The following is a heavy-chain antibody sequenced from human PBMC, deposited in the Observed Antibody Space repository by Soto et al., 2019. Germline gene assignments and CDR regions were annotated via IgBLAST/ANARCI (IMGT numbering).Heavy chain of an antibody. CDR2: ISALGGDT. Sequence: PGGSLRLSCAASGFTFGSYAMSWVRQAPGKGLAWVSSISALGGDTYYADSVRGRFNITRDTSTNPRYLHITSPRAEDTALYSRAKYKSSYLYYFDYWGQGTPVTVSS. CDR1: GFTFGSYA. D-gene: IGHD2-15*01. CDR3: AKYKSSYLYYFDY. V-gene: IGHV3-23*01. J-gene: IGHJ4*02.